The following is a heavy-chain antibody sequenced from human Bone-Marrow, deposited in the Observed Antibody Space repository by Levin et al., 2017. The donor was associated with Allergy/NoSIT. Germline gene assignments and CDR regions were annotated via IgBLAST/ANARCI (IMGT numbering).Heavy chain of an antibody. CDR3: ARSVAGLDH. CDR1: GGSFSGYF. D-gene: IGHD6-19*01. J-gene: IGHJ4*02. Sequence: ESLKISCTVYGGSFSGYFWSWIRQPPGKGLEWIGEINHSGGTNCNPSLKSRVTISVDTPKSQFSLKLSSVTAADTAMYYCARSVAGLDHWGQGTLVTVSS. CDR2: INHSGGT. V-gene: IGHV4-34*01.